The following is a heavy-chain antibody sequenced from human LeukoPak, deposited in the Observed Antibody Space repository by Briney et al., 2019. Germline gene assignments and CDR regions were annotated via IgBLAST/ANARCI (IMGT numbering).Heavy chain of an antibody. Sequence: GGSLRLSCAASGFTFSSYSMNWVRQAPGKGLEWVSSISSSSSYIYYADSVKGRFTISRDNAKNSLYLQMNSLRAEDTAVYYCARLPAYCGGDCYIYYYYYYFDYWGQGTLVTVSS. CDR2: ISSSSSYI. CDR1: GFTFSSYS. V-gene: IGHV3-21*01. J-gene: IGHJ4*02. CDR3: ARLPAYCGGDCYIYYYYYYFDY. D-gene: IGHD2-21*02.